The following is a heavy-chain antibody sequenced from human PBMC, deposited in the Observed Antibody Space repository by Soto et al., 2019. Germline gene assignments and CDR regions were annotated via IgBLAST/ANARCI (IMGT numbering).Heavy chain of an antibody. CDR1: EYTFTNYA. V-gene: IGHV1-8*02. Sequence: ASVKVSCKASEYTFTNYALHWVRQAPGQRLEWMGWMNPNSGNTGYAQKFQGRVTMTRNTSISTAYMELSSLRSEDTAVYYCARERSSGWLDYWGQGTLVTV. CDR2: MNPNSGNT. CDR3: ARERSSGWLDY. J-gene: IGHJ4*02. D-gene: IGHD6-19*01.